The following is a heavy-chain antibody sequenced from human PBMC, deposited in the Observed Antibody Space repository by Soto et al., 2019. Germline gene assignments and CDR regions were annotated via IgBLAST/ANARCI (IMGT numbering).Heavy chain of an antibody. Sequence: QVQLQESGPGLVKPSETLSLTCTVSGGSISSYYWSWIRQPPGKGLEWIGYIYYSGSTNDNPSLKCRVPISVDTSKKQFSLTLSSVTAADTDVYYCARGGWRQIDYWGQGTLVTVSS. CDR3: ARGGWRQIDY. CDR2: IYYSGST. D-gene: IGHD3-3*01. CDR1: GGSISSYY. V-gene: IGHV4-59*08. J-gene: IGHJ4*02.